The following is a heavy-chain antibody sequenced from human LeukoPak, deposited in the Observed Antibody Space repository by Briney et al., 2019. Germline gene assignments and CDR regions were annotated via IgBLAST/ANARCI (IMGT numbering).Heavy chain of an antibody. CDR3: ARLAQQFDY. Sequence: SETLSLTCTVSGGSISGTTYYWVWIRQPPGKGLEWIGSIHYSGSAYFNPSLKSRVTISVDTTKNQFSLKMSSVTAADTAVYYCARLAQQFDYWGQGTLVTVSS. J-gene: IGHJ4*02. CDR1: GGSISGTTYY. V-gene: IGHV4-39*01. CDR2: IHYSGSA.